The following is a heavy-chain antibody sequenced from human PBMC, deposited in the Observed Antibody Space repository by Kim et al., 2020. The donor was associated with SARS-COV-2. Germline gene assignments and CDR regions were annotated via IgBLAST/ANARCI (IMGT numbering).Heavy chain of an antibody. CDR3: ARVVPPATFTY. CDR1: GDSISSGDYY. D-gene: IGHD2-2*01. CDR2: IYYSGSA. J-gene: IGHJ4*02. Sequence: SETLSLTCTVSGDSISSGDYYWSWIRQPPGKGLEWIAYIYYSGSAYYNPSLKSRVTILVDTAKNQFSLKLTSVTAADTAVYYCARVVPPATFTYWGQGIL. V-gene: IGHV4-30-4*01.